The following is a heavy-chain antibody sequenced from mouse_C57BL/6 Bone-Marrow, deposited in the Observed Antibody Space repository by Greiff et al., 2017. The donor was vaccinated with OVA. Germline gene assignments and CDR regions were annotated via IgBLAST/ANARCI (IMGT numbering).Heavy chain of an antibody. D-gene: IGHD2-1*01. CDR1: GFSFTSYG. V-gene: IGHV2-4*01. J-gene: IGHJ3*01. CDR2: IWSGGST. Sequence: VQLQQSGPGLVQPSQSLSITCTVSGFSFTSYGVHWVRQPPGKGLEWLGVIWSGGSTDYNAAFISRLSISKDNSKSQVFFKMNSLQADDTAIYYCAKNSDYGNSLFAYWGQGTLVTVSA. CDR3: AKNSDYGNSLFAY.